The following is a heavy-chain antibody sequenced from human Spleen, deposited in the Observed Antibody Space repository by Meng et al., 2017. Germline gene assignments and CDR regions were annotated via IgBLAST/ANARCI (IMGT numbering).Heavy chain of an antibody. V-gene: IGHV3-9*01. J-gene: IGHJ3*02. Sequence: GGSLRLSCAASGFAFDDYAMHWVRQAPGKGLEWVSGISWNSGRRGYADSVKGRFTISRDNAKNSLYLQMNSLRAEDTALYYCVKAQNIAVADTDAFDIWGQGTMVTVSS. CDR2: ISWNSGRR. CDR3: VKAQNIAVADTDAFDI. CDR1: GFAFDDYA. D-gene: IGHD6-19*01.